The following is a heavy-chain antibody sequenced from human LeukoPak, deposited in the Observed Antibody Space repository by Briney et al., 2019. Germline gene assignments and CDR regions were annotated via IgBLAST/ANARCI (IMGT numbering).Heavy chain of an antibody. V-gene: IGHV1-2*02. J-gene: IGHJ4*02. D-gene: IGHD6-6*01. CDR2: INPNSGGT. CDR1: GYTFTGYY. Sequence: ASVKVSCKASGYTFTGYYMHWVRQAPGQGLEWMGWINPNSGGTNYAQKFQGRVTMTRDTSISTAYMELSRLRSDDTAVYYCARMRGVAARAWDYWGQGTLVTVSS. CDR3: ARMRGVAARAWDY.